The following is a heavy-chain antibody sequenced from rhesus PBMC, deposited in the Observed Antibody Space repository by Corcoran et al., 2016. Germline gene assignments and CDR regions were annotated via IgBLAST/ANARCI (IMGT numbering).Heavy chain of an antibody. CDR1: GDSISDDYG. D-gene: IGHD3-22*01. J-gene: IGHJ4*01. CDR3: ARGASWSEYSTELDY. CDR2: IYCSNGNT. Sequence: QVQLQESGPGLLKPSDTLSPTCAVSGDSISDDYGWGWLRQPPGKGLEWIATIYCSNGNTYYNPSLKSRVTLSTDTSKNHFSLKLSSVTAADTAVYYCARGASWSEYSTELDYWGQGVLVTVSS. V-gene: IGHV4S7*01.